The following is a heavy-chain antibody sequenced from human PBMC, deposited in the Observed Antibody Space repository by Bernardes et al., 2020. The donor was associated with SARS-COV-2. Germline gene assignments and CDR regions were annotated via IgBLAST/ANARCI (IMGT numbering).Heavy chain of an antibody. Sequence: GGSLRLSCAASGFTFSSYGMHWVRQAPGKGLEWVADIWYDGSNNYYADSVKGRFTISRDNSKNTLYLQMNSRRAEDTAVYYWARDYGQYYDFWSGYSTNNWFDPWGQGTLVTVSS. V-gene: IGHV3-33*01. CDR1: GFTFSSYG. CDR2: IWYDGSNN. CDR3: ARDYGQYYDFWSGYSTNNWFDP. D-gene: IGHD3-3*01. J-gene: IGHJ5*02.